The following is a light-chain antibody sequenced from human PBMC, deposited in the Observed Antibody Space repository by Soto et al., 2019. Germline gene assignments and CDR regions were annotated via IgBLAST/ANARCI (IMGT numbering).Light chain of an antibody. J-gene: IGLJ7*01. CDR1: NFNIGKNA. CDR3: AAWDDSLNGRV. CDR2: YDD. Sequence: QSVLTQPPSVSDAPGQRVTISCSGSNFNIGKNAVNWYQELPGKAPKLLIYYDDLLPSGVSDRFSGSKSGTSASLAISGLQSEDEADCYCAAWDDSLNGRVFGGGTQLTVL. V-gene: IGLV1-36*01.